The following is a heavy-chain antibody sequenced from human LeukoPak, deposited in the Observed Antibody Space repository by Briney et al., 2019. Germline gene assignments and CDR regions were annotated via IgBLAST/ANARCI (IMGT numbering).Heavy chain of an antibody. D-gene: IGHD3-10*01. Sequence: SETLSLTCSVSNDSIRNYYWSWIRQPPGKALEWVGYIYHTRNTNYNPSLKSRLTMSIDTSKNQFSLNLNSVTAADTAVYYCARGNYGSGSYYVVDFDYWGQGTLVTVSS. V-gene: IGHV4-59*01. J-gene: IGHJ4*02. CDR1: NDSIRNYY. CDR2: IYHTRNT. CDR3: ARGNYGSGSYYVVDFDY.